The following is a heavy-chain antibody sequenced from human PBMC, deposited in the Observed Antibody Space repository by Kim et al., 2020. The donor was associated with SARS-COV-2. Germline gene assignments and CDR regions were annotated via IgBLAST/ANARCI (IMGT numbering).Heavy chain of an antibody. CDR1: GFTFGDYA. CDR3: AKDKLYYDFWSGYYKAPHQLDYYYYYMDV. CDR2: ISWNSGSI. Sequence: GGSLRLSCAASGFTFGDYAMHWVRQAPGKGLEWVSGISWNSGSIGYADSVKGRFTISRDNAKNSLYLQMNSLRAEDTALYYCAKDKLYYDFWSGYYKAPHQLDYYYYYMDVWGKGTTVTVSS. D-gene: IGHD3-3*01. J-gene: IGHJ6*03. V-gene: IGHV3-9*01.